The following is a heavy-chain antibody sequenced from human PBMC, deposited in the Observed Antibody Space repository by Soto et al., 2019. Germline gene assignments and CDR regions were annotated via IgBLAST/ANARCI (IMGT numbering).Heavy chain of an antibody. D-gene: IGHD5-12*01. V-gene: IGHV4-31*03. J-gene: IGHJ4*02. CDR3: ARGGGYDRGDLDY. Sequence: PSETLSLTCTVSGGSISSGGYYWSWIRHHPGKGLEWIGYIYYIGSTYYNPSLKSRVTISVDTSKNQFSLKLSSVTAADTAVYYRARGGGYDRGDLDYWGQGTLVPVSS. CDR2: IYYIGST. CDR1: GGSISSGGYY.